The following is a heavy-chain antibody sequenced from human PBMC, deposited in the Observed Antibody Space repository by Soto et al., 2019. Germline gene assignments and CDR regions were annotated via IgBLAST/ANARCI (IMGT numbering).Heavy chain of an antibody. V-gene: IGHV4-59*02. J-gene: IGHJ4*02. CDR2: ISHTGYT. Sequence: LSLTCSVSDASVSKYYWSWIRQPPGKGLEWIGYISHTGYTSYNPSLESRLTISMDKSKNQLSLNLNSVATADTAVYYCARGQLLFAYWGQGTPVTVSS. CDR3: ARGQLLFAY. CDR1: DASVSKYY. D-gene: IGHD3-10*02.